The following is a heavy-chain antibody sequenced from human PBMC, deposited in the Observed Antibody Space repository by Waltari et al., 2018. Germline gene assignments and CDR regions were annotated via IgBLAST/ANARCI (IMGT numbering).Heavy chain of an antibody. CDR3: ARGGVTTVHYYGMDV. V-gene: IGHV1-69*13. CDR2: ISPICGTA. D-gene: IGHD4-17*01. CDR1: GGTFSSYA. J-gene: IGHJ6*02. Sequence: QVQLVQSGAEVKKPGSSVKVSCKASGGTFSSYAISWVRQAPGQGLEWMGGISPICGTANDAQKFQGRVTITADESTSTAYMELSSLRSEDTAVYYCARGGVTTVHYYGMDVWGQGTTVTVSS.